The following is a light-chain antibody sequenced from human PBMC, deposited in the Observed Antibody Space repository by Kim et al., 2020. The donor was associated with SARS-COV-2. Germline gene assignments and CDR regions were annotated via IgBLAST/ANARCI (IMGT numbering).Light chain of an antibody. CDR2: DVS. V-gene: IGLV2-14*01. J-gene: IGLJ1*01. Sequence: QSDLTQPAPVSGSPGQSITISCTGTSSDVGGFNYVSWYQQDPGKAPKLIIYDVSKRPSGISDRFSGSKSGNTASLTISGLQAEDEADYYCSSYTAASTFVFGTGTKVTVL. CDR1: SSDVGGFNY. CDR3: SSYTAASTFV.